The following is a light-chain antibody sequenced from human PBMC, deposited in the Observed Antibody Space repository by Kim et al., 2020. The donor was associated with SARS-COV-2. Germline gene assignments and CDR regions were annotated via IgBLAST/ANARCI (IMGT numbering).Light chain of an antibody. Sequence: SPGETATVSCRAGQTLSSNYLAWYQQKPGQAPRLLSYGASSRATGIADRFSGSVSETDFTLTISRLDPEDFAMYYCQQYGTSPLTFGGGTKVDIK. CDR2: GAS. CDR1: QTLSSNY. CDR3: QQYGTSPLT. V-gene: IGKV3-20*01. J-gene: IGKJ4*01.